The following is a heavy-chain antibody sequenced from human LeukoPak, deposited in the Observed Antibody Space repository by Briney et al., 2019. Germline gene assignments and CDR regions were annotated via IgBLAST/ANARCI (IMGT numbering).Heavy chain of an antibody. CDR3: ARHYGSGTYPLDY. V-gene: IGHV4-59*08. Sequence: SETLSLTCTVSGGSISGYYWSWIRQPPGKGLEWIGYIYYSGSTNYNPSLESRVTISVGTSKNLFSLKLSSVTAADTAVYYCARHYGSGTYPLDYWGQGTLVTVSS. J-gene: IGHJ4*02. CDR1: GGSISGYY. D-gene: IGHD3-10*01. CDR2: IYYSGST.